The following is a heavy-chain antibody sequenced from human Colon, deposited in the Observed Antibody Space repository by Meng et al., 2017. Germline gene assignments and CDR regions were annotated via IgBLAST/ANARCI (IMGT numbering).Heavy chain of an antibody. CDR3: TTDPLWELLTGRPFDY. D-gene: IGHD1-26*01. CDR1: GFTFSNAW. J-gene: IGHJ4*02. CDR2: IKSKTDGGTT. V-gene: IGHV3-15*01. Sequence: GGSLRLSCAASGFTFSNAWMSWVCQAPGKGLEWVGRIKSKTDGGTTDYAAPVKGRFTISRDDSKNTLYLQMNSLKTEDTAVYYCTTDPLWELLTGRPFDYWGQGTLVTVSS.